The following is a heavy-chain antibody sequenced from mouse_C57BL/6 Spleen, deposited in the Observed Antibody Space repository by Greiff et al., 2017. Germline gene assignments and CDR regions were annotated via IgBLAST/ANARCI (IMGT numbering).Heavy chain of an antibody. D-gene: IGHD2-5*01. Sequence: VVKPGASVKMSCKASGYTFTDYNMHWVKQSHGKSLEWIGYINPNNGGTSYNQKFKGKATLTVNKSSSTAYMELRSLTSEDSAVYYCASYYSNYGAMDYWGQGTSVTVSS. CDR1: GYTFTDYN. V-gene: IGHV1-22*01. CDR2: INPNNGGT. J-gene: IGHJ4*01. CDR3: ASYYSNYGAMDY.